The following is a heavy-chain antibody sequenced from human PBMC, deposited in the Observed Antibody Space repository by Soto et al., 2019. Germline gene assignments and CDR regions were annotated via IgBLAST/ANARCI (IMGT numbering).Heavy chain of an antibody. D-gene: IGHD3-22*01. CDR1: GFIFSGYA. V-gene: IGHV3-30-3*01. CDR2: ISYDETNK. Sequence: GGSLRLSCAASGFIFSGYAMHWVRQAPGKGLEWVAVISYDETNKYYADSMKGRFTISRDNSKNTLYLQMNSLKTEDTAVYYCTTDPVTMIVVVPSSGWGQGTLVTVSS. CDR3: TTDPVTMIVVVPSSG. J-gene: IGHJ4*02.